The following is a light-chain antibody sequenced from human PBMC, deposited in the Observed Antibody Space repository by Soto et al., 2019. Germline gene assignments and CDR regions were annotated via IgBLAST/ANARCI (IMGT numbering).Light chain of an antibody. J-gene: IGLJ3*02. CDR1: SSNLGAGYD. CDR2: GNR. Sequence: QLVLTQPPSGSGSPGQRVTISCTWNSSNLGAGYDVHWYQQLPGAAPKLVIFGNRNRPSGVPERFSGSKSGTSASLAITGLQAEDEADYSCQASDYSLTASVFGGGTKMTVL. V-gene: IGLV1-40*01. CDR3: QASDYSLTASV.